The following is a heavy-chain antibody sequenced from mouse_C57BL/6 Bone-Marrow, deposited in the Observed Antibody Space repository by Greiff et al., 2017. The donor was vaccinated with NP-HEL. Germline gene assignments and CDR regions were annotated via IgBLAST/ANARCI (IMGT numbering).Heavy chain of an antibody. D-gene: IGHD1-1*01. CDR3: TRDYYGSAWFAY. V-gene: IGHV1-15*01. Sequence: QVQLQQSGAELVRPGASVTLSCKASGYTFTDYEMHWVKQTPVHGLEWIGAIDPETGGTAYNQKFKGKAILTADKSSSTAYMELRSLTSEYSAVYYCTRDYYGSAWFAYWGQGTLVTVSA. J-gene: IGHJ3*01. CDR2: IDPETGGT. CDR1: GYTFTDYE.